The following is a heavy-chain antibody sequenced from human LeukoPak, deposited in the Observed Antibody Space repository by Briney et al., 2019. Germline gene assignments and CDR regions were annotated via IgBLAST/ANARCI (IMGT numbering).Heavy chain of an antibody. CDR3: VRGDRYFFDF. CDR2: TGNTGRTI. J-gene: IGHJ4*02. V-gene: IGHV3-48*03. CDR1: GFTFSSYE. Sequence: PGGSLRLSCAASGFTFSSYERNWVRPAPGGGLEWVSYTGNTGRTIYYTDSVKGRFTISRDNAKNSLYLQMNSLRAEDTAIYYCVRGDRYFFDFWGQGTLVTVSS.